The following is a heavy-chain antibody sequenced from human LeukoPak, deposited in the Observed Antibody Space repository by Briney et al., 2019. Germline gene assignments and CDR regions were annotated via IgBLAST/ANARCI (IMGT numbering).Heavy chain of an antibody. D-gene: IGHD5-24*01. CDR2: IYYSGST. CDR1: GGSISGYY. J-gene: IGHJ4*02. V-gene: IGHV4-59*01. CDR3: ARGKEMATT. Sequence: SETLSLTCSVSGGSISGYYWSWIRQPPGQGLEWIGYIYYSGSTNYNPSLKSRVTISVDTSKNQFSLKLRSVTAADTAVYYCARGKEMATTWGQGTLVTVSS.